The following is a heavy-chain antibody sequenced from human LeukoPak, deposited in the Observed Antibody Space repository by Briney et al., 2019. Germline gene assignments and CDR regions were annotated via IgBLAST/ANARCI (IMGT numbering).Heavy chain of an antibody. J-gene: IGHJ4*02. CDR2: INSDGSST. Sequence: PGGSLRLSCAASGFTFSSYWMHWVRQAPGKGLVWVSRINSDGSSTSYADSVKGRFTISRDSAKNTLYLQMNSLRAEDTAVYYCARVFVAGYCSGGGCEIDYWGQGTLVTVSS. D-gene: IGHD2-15*01. CDR3: ARVFVAGYCSGGGCEIDY. CDR1: GFTFSSYW. V-gene: IGHV3-74*01.